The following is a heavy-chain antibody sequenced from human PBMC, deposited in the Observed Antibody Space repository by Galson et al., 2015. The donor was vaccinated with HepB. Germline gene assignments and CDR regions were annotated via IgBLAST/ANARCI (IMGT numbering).Heavy chain of an antibody. D-gene: IGHD2-15*01. Sequence: SVKVSCKASGYTFTGYYMHWVRQAPGQGLEWMGWINPNSGGTNYAQKFQGWVTMTRDTSISTAYMELSRLRSDDTAVYYCARGGVPIVVVVAGKGYYYGMDVWGQGTTVTVSS. V-gene: IGHV1-2*04. CDR1: GYTFTGYY. J-gene: IGHJ6*02. CDR2: INPNSGGT. CDR3: ARGGVPIVVVVAGKGYYYGMDV.